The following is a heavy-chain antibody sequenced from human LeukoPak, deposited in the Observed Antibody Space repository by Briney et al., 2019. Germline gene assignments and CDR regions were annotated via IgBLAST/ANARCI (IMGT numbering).Heavy chain of an antibody. CDR3: ARDGGDKTAYYGDQFDC. D-gene: IGHD3-9*01. V-gene: IGHV3-30*01. J-gene: IGHJ4*02. CDR2: ISEDGIKK. Sequence: GGSLRLSCAASGFTFSDYAMHWVRQAPGKGLEWVAIISEDGIKKYYADSKKGRFTISRDNSKNTLYLQVNGLRPEDTAVYYCARDGGDKTAYYGDQFDCWGQGTLVTVSS. CDR1: GFTFSDYA.